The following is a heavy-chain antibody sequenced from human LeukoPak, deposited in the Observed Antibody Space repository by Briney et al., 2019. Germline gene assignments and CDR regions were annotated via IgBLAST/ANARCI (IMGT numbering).Heavy chain of an antibody. CDR2: INHIGST. V-gene: IGHV4-34*01. CDR3: ARGPGYCGGDCYLDY. CDR1: GGSFSGYY. J-gene: IGHJ4*02. D-gene: IGHD2-21*02. Sequence: PSETLSLTCAVYGGSFSGYYWSWIRQPPGKGLEWIGEINHIGSTSYNPSLKSRVTISVDTSKNQFSLKLSSVTAADTAVYYCARGPGYCGGDCYLDYWGQGTLVTVSS.